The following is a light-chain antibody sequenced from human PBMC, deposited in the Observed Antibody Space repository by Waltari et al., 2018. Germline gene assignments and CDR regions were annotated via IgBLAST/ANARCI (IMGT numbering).Light chain of an antibody. CDR1: QSISDW. Sequence: DIQMTQSPSTLSASVGDRVTITCRASQSISDWLAWFQQQQGKAPKRLIYKASNVENGVPSRFSGSGSGTDFTLTISSLQPDDFATYYCLQYNTYPWAFGQGTKVEI. CDR2: KAS. CDR3: LQYNTYPWA. J-gene: IGKJ1*01. V-gene: IGKV1-5*03.